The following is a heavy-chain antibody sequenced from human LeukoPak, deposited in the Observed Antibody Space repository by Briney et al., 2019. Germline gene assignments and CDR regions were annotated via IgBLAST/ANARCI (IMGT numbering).Heavy chain of an antibody. V-gene: IGHV3-21*01. J-gene: IGHJ6*03. CDR2: ISSSSSYI. CDR3: ARDLFVRGYYYYYMDV. CDR1: GFTFSSYS. Sequence: GGSLRLSCAASGFTFSSYSMNWVRQAPGKGLEWVSSISSSSSYIYYADSVKGRFTISRDNAKNSLYLQMNSLRAEDTAVYYCARDLFVRGYYYYYMDVWGKGTTVTISS. D-gene: IGHD3-16*01.